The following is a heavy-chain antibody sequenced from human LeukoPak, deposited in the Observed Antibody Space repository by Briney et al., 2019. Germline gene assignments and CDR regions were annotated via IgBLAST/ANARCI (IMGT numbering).Heavy chain of an antibody. J-gene: IGHJ4*02. Sequence: ASVKVSCKASGHTFTSYGISWVRQAPGQGLEWMGWINTNTGNPTYAQGFTGRFVFSLDTSVSTAYLQISSLKAEDTAVYYCARGARIAAAATGYWGQGTLVTVSS. CDR1: GHTFTSYG. V-gene: IGHV7-4-1*02. D-gene: IGHD6-13*01. CDR3: ARGARIAAAATGY. CDR2: INTNTGNP.